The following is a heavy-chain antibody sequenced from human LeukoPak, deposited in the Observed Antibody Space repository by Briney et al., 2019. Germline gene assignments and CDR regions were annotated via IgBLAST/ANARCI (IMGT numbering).Heavy chain of an antibody. CDR1: GFSVTTDSYC. Sequence: SETLSLTCTVSGFSVTTDSYCWGWIRQPPGKGLEWIGYDYCGGNTNYDPSLKRRVTISVDASKNQFSLTLTSVTAADTAVYFCARDHFGSLDSWGQGILVTVSS. CDR2: DYCGGNT. D-gene: IGHD3-10*01. V-gene: IGHV4-61*01. J-gene: IGHJ4*02. CDR3: ARDHFGSLDS.